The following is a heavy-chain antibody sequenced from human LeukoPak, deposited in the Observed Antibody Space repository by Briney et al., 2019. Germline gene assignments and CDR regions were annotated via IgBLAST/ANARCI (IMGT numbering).Heavy chain of an antibody. D-gene: IGHD6-13*01. Sequence: ASVKVSCKASGYTFTAYYMHWVRQAPGQGPEWMGWINPNSGGTDYAQKFQGRVTMTRDTSISTAYMELSSLTSDDTAVYYCARDGIYSRNFDAFDTWGQGTMVAVSS. CDR1: GYTFTAYY. V-gene: IGHV1-2*02. CDR3: ARDGIYSRNFDAFDT. CDR2: INPNSGGT. J-gene: IGHJ3*02.